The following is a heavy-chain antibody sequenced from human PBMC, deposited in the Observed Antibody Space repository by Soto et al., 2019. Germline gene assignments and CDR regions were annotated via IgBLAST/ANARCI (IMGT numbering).Heavy chain of an antibody. CDR2: ISGSGGGI. CDR1: GFTFSTYA. J-gene: IGHJ6*03. CDR3: AKDSSSSSFDYYYMDV. V-gene: IGHV3-9*01. Sequence: PGGSLRLSCAASGFTFSTYAMSWVRQAPGKGLEWVSGISGSGGGICYADSVKGRFTIARDNAKNSLYLQMNSLRAEDTALYYCAKDSSSSSFDYYYMDVWGKGTTVTVSS. D-gene: IGHD6-6*01.